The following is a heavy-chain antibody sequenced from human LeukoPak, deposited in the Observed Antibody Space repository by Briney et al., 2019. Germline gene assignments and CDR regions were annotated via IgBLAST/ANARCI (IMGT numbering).Heavy chain of an antibody. V-gene: IGHV3-15*01. D-gene: IGHD3-10*01. Sequence: AGGSLRLSCAASGFTFNKAWMSWVRLAPGKGLEWVGRIKNKGDGGTTDYAAPVKGRFTVSRDDSKSTLYLQMNSLKTEDTALYYCTTSGTPFEYWGQGTLVTVSS. CDR3: TTSGTPFEY. CDR1: GFTFNKAW. J-gene: IGHJ4*02. CDR2: IKNKGDGGTT.